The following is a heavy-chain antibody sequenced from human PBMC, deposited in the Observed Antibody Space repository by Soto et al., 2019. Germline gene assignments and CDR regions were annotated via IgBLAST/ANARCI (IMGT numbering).Heavy chain of an antibody. J-gene: IGHJ4*02. V-gene: IGHV1-18*01. D-gene: IGHD6-13*01. CDR2: ISAYNGNT. CDR1: GYTFTSYG. Sequence: ASVKVSCKASGYTFTSYGISWVRQAPGQGLEWMGWISAYNGNTNYAQKLQGRVTMTTDTSTSTAYMELRSLRSDDTAVYYCARGVLWLSIAAAGDFDYWGQGTLVTVSS. CDR3: ARGVLWLSIAAAGDFDY.